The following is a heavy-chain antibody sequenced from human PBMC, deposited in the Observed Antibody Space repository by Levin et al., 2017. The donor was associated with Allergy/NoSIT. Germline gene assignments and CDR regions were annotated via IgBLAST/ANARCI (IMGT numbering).Heavy chain of an antibody. Sequence: GESLKISCKASGYTFTSYDINWVRQATGQGLEWMGWMNPNSGNTGYAQKFQGRVTMTRNTSISTAYMELSSLRSEDTAVYYCARGEGHNWNDYYYGMDVWGQGTTVTVSS. CDR2: MNPNSGNT. J-gene: IGHJ6*02. CDR1: GYTFTSYD. V-gene: IGHV1-8*01. D-gene: IGHD1-20*01. CDR3: ARGEGHNWNDYYYGMDV.